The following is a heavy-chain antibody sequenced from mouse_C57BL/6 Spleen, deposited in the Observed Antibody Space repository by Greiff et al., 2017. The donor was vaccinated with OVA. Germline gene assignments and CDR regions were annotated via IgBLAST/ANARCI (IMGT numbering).Heavy chain of an antibody. D-gene: IGHD2-2*01. CDR1: GYTFTSYW. CDR2: INPSSGYT. V-gene: IGHV1-7*01. J-gene: IGHJ3*01. Sequence: QVQLKQSGADLAKPGASVKLSCKASGYTFTSYWMHWVKQRPGQGLEWIGYINPSSGYTKYNQKFKDKATLTADKSYSPAYMQLSSLTYEDSAVYYCARYGYDVGFAYWGQGTLVTVSA. CDR3: ARYGYDVGFAY.